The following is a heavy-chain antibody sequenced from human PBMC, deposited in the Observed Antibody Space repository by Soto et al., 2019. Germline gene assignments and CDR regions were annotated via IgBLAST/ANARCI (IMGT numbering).Heavy chain of an antibody. CDR1: GFTFSSYA. D-gene: IGHD6-19*01. CDR2: ISGSDGST. V-gene: IGHV3-23*01. J-gene: IGHJ4*02. CDR3: AKEYSSGWYYFDY. Sequence: PGGSLRLSCAASGFTFSSYAMSWVRQAPGKGLEWVSTISGSDGSTYYADSVKGRFTISRDNSKNTLYLQMNSLRAEDTAVYYCAKEYSSGWYYFDYWGQGTLVTAPQ.